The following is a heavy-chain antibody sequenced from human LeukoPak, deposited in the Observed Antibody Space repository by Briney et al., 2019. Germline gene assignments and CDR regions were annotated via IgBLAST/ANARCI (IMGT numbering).Heavy chain of an antibody. CDR3: AREIMITFGGVIAPGLFDP. CDR1: GGSISSYY. V-gene: IGHV4-59*01. Sequence: SETLSLICTVSGGSISSYYWSWIRQPPGKGLEWIGYIYYSGSTNYNPSLKSRVTISVDTSKNQFSLKLSSVTAADTAVYYCAREIMITFGGVIAPGLFDPWGQGTLVTVSS. D-gene: IGHD3-16*02. J-gene: IGHJ5*02. CDR2: IYYSGST.